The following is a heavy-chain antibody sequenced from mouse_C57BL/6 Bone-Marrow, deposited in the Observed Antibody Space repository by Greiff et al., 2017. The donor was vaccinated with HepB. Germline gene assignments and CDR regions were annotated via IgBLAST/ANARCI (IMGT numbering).Heavy chain of an antibody. V-gene: IGHV1-63*01. CDR3: ARRTDWYFDV. CDR2: IYPGGGYT. Sequence: QVQLKESGAELVRPGTSVKMSCKASGYTFTNYWIGWAKQRPGHGLEWIGDIYPGGGYTNYNEKFKGKATLTADKSSSTAYMQFSSLTSEDSAIYYCARRTDWYFDVWGTGTTVTVSS. J-gene: IGHJ1*03. CDR1: GYTFTNYW.